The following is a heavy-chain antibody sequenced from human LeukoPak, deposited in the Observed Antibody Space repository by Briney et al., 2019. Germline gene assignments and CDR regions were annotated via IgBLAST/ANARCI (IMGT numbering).Heavy chain of an antibody. V-gene: IGHV3-33*01. CDR2: IWYDGSNK. CDR1: GFTFSSYG. Sequence: GGSLRLSCAASGFTFSSYGMHWVRQAPGKGLEWVAVIWYDGSNKYYADSVKGRFTISRGNSKNTLYLQMNSLRAEDTAVYYCAREPSSSWYFDYWGQGTLVTVSS. D-gene: IGHD6-13*01. CDR3: AREPSSSWYFDY. J-gene: IGHJ4*02.